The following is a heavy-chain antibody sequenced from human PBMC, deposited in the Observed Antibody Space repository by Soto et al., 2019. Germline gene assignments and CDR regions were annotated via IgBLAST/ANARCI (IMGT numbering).Heavy chain of an antibody. CDR2: ITIYYGDT. CDR3: ARGDGDTLDY. Sequence: QVQLVQSGAEVKKPGASVTVSCKASGYTFRIYGITWVRQAPGQGLEWMAWITIYYGDTKTAQKYQGRVTVTADTSTSTAYMELRSLRSDDTAVYYCARGDGDTLDYWGQGTLVSVSS. CDR1: GYTFRIYG. J-gene: IGHJ4*02. D-gene: IGHD2-21*02. V-gene: IGHV1-18*01.